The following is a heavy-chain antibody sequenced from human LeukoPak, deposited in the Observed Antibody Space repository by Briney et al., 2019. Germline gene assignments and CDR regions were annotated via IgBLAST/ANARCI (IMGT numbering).Heavy chain of an antibody. CDR3: ARGDDSGYAPVDY. J-gene: IGHJ4*02. V-gene: IGHV4-59*01. Sequence: PSETLSLTCTVAGGSISSYYWTWIRQPPGKGMEWIGYFYYSRSTNYNPSLKSRVTISVDTSKNQFSLKVSSVTAADTAVYYCARGDDSGYAPVDYWGQGTLVTVSS. D-gene: IGHD5-12*01. CDR2: FYYSRST. CDR1: GGSISSYY.